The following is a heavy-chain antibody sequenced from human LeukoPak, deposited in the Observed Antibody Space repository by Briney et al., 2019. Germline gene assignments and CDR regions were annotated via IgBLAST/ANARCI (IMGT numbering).Heavy chain of an antibody. CDR1: GFTFSHYG. Sequence: PGGSLRLSCATPGFTFSHYGMHWVRQAPGKGLEWVAVIWSDGSNRYYGDPVKGRFTISRDNFQRTVYLQMNSPRAEDTAVYYCAKDAQRGFDYSNSLDNWGQGTLVTVSS. J-gene: IGHJ4*02. V-gene: IGHV3-33*06. D-gene: IGHD4-11*01. CDR3: AKDAQRGFDYSNSLDN. CDR2: IWSDGSNR.